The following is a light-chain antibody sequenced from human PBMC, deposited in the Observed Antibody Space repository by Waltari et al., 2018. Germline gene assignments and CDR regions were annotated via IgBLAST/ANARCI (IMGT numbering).Light chain of an antibody. CDR1: QRVLYSSNNKNY. CDR3: QQYYSTPPYT. Sequence: DIVMTQSPASLATSLCGRATIHCQSSQRVLYSSNNKNYLAWYQQKPGQPPKLLIYWASTRESGVPDRFSGSGSGTDFTLTISSLQAEDVAVYYCQQYYSTPPYTFGQGTKLEIK. V-gene: IGKV4-1*01. J-gene: IGKJ2*01. CDR2: WAS.